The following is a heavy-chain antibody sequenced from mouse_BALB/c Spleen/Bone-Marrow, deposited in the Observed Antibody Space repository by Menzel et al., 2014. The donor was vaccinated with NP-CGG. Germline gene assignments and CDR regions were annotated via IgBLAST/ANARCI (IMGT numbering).Heavy chain of an antibody. J-gene: IGHJ3*01. CDR1: GFPLTSYG. Sequence: VKLQESGPGLVAPSQSLSITCTVSGFPLTSYGVHWVRQPPGKGLEWLGVIWAGGSTNYNSALMSRLSISKDNSKSQVFLKMNSLQTDDTAMYYCARAQLGCFAYWGQGTLVTVSA. CDR2: IWAGGST. CDR3: ARAQLGCFAY. D-gene: IGHD4-1*02. V-gene: IGHV2-9*02.